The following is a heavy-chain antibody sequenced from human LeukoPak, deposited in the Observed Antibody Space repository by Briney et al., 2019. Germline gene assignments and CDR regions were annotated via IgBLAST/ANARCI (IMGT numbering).Heavy chain of an antibody. D-gene: IGHD3-16*01. CDR3: ARGGSSGGDAFDI. CDR1: GGTFSSRA. Sequence: SVKVSCKASGGTFSSRAVTWVRQAPGQGLEWMGRIIPIIGRTNYAQKFQGRLTITADKSTSTAYMELSSLRSDDTAIYYCARGGSSGGDAFDIWGQGTMVTVSS. CDR2: IIPIIGRT. J-gene: IGHJ3*02. V-gene: IGHV1-69*04.